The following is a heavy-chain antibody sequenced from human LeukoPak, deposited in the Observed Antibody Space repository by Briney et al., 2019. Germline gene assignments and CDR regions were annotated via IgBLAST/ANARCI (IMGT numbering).Heavy chain of an antibody. J-gene: IGHJ4*02. Sequence: ASVKVTCPVTGHTFTIGGISWERDAPGQGIEWLGWISVYNGKTNYAQKLQGRVTMTTDTSTSTAYMERTSLVPDGTALSYCAILILQPGDVSTVRPRGSYYWGQGTLVTVSS. CDR1: GHTFTIGG. D-gene: IGHD3-10*01. CDR2: ISVYNGKT. V-gene: IGHV1-18*01. CDR3: AILILQPGDVSTVRPRGSYY.